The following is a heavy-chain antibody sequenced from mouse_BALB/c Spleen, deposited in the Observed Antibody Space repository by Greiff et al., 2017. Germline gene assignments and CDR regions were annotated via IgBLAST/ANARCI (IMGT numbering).Heavy chain of an antibody. D-gene: IGHD2-14*01. J-gene: IGHJ4*01. CDR1: GYTFTSYW. Sequence: VKLMESGAELAKPGASVKMSCKASGYTFTSYWMHWVKQRPGQGLEWIGYINPSTGYTEYNQKFKDKATLTADKSSSTAYMQLSSLTSEDSAVYYCARRNRYGSMDYWGQGTSVTVSS. CDR2: INPSTGYT. V-gene: IGHV1-7*01. CDR3: ARRNRYGSMDY.